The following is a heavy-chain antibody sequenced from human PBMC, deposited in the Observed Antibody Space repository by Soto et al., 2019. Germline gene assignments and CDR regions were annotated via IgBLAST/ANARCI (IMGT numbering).Heavy chain of an antibody. V-gene: IGHV3-30*18. J-gene: IGHJ4*02. D-gene: IGHD3-10*01. CDR2: ISYDGSNK. Sequence: GGSMILSYAASGVNFSSYFMHLVRQAPGKGLEWVTVISYDGSNKYYADSVKGRFTISRDNSKNTLYLQMNSLRAEDTAVYYCAKVDGGYYFDYWGQGTLVTVSS. CDR1: GVNFSSYF. CDR3: AKVDGGYYFDY.